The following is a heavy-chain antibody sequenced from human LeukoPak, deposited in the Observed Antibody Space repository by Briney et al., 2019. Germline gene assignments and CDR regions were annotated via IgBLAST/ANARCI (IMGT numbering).Heavy chain of an antibody. CDR2: MNPNSGNT. D-gene: IGHD2-21*02. CDR1: GYTFTSYD. J-gene: IGHJ3*02. Sequence: GASVKVSCKASGYTFTSYDINWVRQATGQGLEWMGWMNPNSGNTGYAQKFQGRVTMTRNTSISTAYMELSSLRSEDTAVYYCARACGGDCYSSSDAFDIWGQGTMVTVSS. CDR3: ARACGGDCYSSSDAFDI. V-gene: IGHV1-8*01.